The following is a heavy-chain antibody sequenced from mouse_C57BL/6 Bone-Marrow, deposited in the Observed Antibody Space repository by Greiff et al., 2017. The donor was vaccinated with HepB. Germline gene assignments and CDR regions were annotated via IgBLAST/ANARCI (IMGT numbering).Heavy chain of an antibody. V-gene: IGHV1-50*01. Sequence: QVQLQQPGAELVKPGASVKLSCKASGYTFTSYWMQWVKQRPGQGLEWIGEIDPSDSYTNYNQKFKGKATLTVDTSSSTDYMQLSSLTSEDSAVYYCARYPLRYWGQGTTLTVSS. CDR1: GYTFTSYW. CDR2: IDPSDSYT. J-gene: IGHJ2*01. CDR3: ARYPLRY. D-gene: IGHD1-1*01.